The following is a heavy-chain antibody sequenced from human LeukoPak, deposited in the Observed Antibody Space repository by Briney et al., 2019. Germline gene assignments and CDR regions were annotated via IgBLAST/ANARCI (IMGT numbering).Heavy chain of an antibody. Sequence: PGGSLRLSCAASGFTFSDYYMSWVRQAPGKGLEWVANIKEDGSEKYYVDSVKGRFTISRDNAKNSLYLQMNSLRAEDTAVYYCARSSMAYFDYWGQGTLVTVSS. D-gene: IGHD6-6*01. J-gene: IGHJ4*02. CDR1: GFTFSDYY. V-gene: IGHV3-7*04. CDR3: ARSSMAYFDY. CDR2: IKEDGSEK.